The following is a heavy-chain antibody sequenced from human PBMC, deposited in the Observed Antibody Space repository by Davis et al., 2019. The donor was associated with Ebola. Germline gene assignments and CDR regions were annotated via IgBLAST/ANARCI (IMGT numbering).Heavy chain of an antibody. CDR1: GFTFSSYS. CDR3: AKDTSNIWFDI. Sequence: GGSLRLSCAASGFTFSSYSMNWVRQAPGKGLEWVSTLGTSADTYYADSVKGRFTISRDNSKNTLYLQMNGLRVEDTAIYYCAKDTSNIWFDIWGQGTNVTVSS. CDR2: LGTSADT. J-gene: IGHJ3*02. D-gene: IGHD1-26*01. V-gene: IGHV3-23*01.